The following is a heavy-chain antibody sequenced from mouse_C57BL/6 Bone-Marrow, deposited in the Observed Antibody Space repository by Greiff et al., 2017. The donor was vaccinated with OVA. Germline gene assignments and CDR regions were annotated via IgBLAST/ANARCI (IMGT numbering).Heavy chain of an antibody. Sequence: QVQLQQPGAELVMPGASVKLSCKASGYTFTSYWMHWVKQRPGQGLEWIGEIDPSDSYTNYNQKFKGKSTLTVDKSSSTAYMQLSSLTSYDSAVYYGARRGWLLQGDAMDYWGQGTSVTVSS. CDR3: ARRGWLLQGDAMDY. CDR1: GYTFTSYW. V-gene: IGHV1-69*01. J-gene: IGHJ4*01. D-gene: IGHD2-3*01. CDR2: IDPSDSYT.